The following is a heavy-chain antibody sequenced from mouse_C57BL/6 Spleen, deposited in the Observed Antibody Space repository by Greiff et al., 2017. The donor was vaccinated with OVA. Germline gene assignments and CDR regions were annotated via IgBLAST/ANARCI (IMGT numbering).Heavy chain of an antibody. D-gene: IGHD1-1*01. CDR2: IDPSDSYT. J-gene: IGHJ4*01. CDR1: GYTFTSYW. Sequence: QVQLQQPGAELVMPGASVKLSCKASGYTFTSYWMHWVKQRPGQGLEWIGEIDPSDSYTNYNQKFKCKSTLTVDKSSSTADMQLRILTSEDSAVDYCARSSSSYGDYYAMDYWGKGTSVTVSS. V-gene: IGHV1-69*01. CDR3: ARSSSSYGDYYAMDY.